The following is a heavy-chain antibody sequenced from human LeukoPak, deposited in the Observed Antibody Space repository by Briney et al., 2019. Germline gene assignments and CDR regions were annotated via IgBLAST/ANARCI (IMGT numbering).Heavy chain of an antibody. J-gene: IGHJ4*02. CDR2: ITNNGGYT. CDR1: GFSFSSSA. CDR3: AGASPDGFYDY. Sequence: GGSLRLSCAASGFSFSSSAMHWVRQAPGKGLEYVSAITNNGGYTYYANSVKGRSIISRDNSKNTLYLQMGSLRTDDTAVYYCAGASPDGFYDYWGQGTLVTVSS. D-gene: IGHD3-22*01. V-gene: IGHV3-64*01.